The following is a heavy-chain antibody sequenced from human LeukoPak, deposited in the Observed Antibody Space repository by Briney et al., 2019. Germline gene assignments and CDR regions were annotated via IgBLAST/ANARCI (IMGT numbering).Heavy chain of an antibody. CDR2: IYSGGST. Sequence: GGSLRLSCAASGFTVSSNYMSWVRQAPGKGLEWVSVIYSGGSTYYADSVKGRFTISRDNSKNTLYLQMKSLRAEDTAVYYCAKGFPEYCNSTSFSYYFYYIDVWGKGTPVTVSS. V-gene: IGHV3-66*02. D-gene: IGHD2-2*01. CDR3: AKGFPEYCNSTSFSYYFYYIDV. CDR1: GFTVSSNY. J-gene: IGHJ6*03.